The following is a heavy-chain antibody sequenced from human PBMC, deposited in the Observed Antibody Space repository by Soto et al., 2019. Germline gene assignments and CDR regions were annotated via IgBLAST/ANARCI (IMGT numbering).Heavy chain of an antibody. Sequence: SETLSLTCTVSGGSISSYYWSWIRQPPGKGLEWIGYIYYSGSTNYSPSLKSRVTISVDTSKNQFSLKLSSVTAADTAVYYCARGHVAGNTWVDISGQGTMVTVS. J-gene: IGHJ3*02. CDR2: IYYSGST. D-gene: IGHD6-19*01. V-gene: IGHV4-59*01. CDR3: ARGHVAGNTWVDI. CDR1: GGSISSYY.